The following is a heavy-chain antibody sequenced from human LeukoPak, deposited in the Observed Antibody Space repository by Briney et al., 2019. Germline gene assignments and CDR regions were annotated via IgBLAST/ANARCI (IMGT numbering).Heavy chain of an antibody. CDR1: GGSISSSNW. Sequence: SETLSLTCAVSGGSISSSNWWSWVRQPPGKGLEWIGEIYHSGSTNYNPSLKSRVTISVDTSKNQFSLKLSSVTAADTAVYYCARNSSSFHDYWGQGTLVTVSS. CDR3: ARNSSSFHDY. CDR2: IYHSGST. J-gene: IGHJ4*02. D-gene: IGHD6-13*01. V-gene: IGHV4-4*02.